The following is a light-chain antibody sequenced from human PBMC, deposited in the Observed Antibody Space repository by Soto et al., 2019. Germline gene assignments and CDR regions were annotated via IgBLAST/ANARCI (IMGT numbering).Light chain of an antibody. J-gene: IGLJ1*01. CDR1: SSDVGGYNY. V-gene: IGLV2-14*01. CDR2: DVS. Sequence: QSVLTQPASVSGSPGQSITISCTGTSSDVGGYNYVSWYQQHPGKAPKLMIYDVSDRPSGVSNRFSGSKSGNTASLTISGLQAEDEADYYCSSYTIGFYVFGTGTKVTVL. CDR3: SSYTIGFYV.